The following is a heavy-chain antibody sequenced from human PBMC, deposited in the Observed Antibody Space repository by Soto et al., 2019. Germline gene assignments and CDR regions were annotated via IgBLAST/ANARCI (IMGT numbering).Heavy chain of an antibody. V-gene: IGHV3-23*01. CDR1: GFTFTDAW. CDR2: LSDSGGSI. Sequence: GGSLRLSCAASGFTFTDAWMSWVRQAPGKGLEWVSGLSDSGGSIYYADSVKGRFTISRDNSMNTLYLQMNTLRAEDTAIYYCAKVSSSWYAGFFDLWGQGTLVTVSS. CDR3: AKVSSSWYAGFFDL. J-gene: IGHJ4*02. D-gene: IGHD6-13*01.